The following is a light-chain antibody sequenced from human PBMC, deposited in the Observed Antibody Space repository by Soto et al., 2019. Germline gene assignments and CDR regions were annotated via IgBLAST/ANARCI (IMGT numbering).Light chain of an antibody. Sequence: QSALTQPASVSGSPGQSITISCTGTSSDVGSDNLVSWYQQHPGKAPKFIIYEVSQRPAGVSYRFSGSKSGNTAYLTISGLQAEDEADYYCCSYAGCITYVFGTGTKLTVL. V-gene: IGLV2-23*02. J-gene: IGLJ1*01. CDR3: CSYAGCITYV. CDR2: EVS. CDR1: SSDVGSDNL.